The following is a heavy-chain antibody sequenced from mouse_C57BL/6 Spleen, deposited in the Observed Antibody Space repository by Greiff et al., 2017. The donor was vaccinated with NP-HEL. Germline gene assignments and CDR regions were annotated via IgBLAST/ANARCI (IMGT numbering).Heavy chain of an antibody. CDR3: ARKYYYGNPSWYFDV. CDR1: GFSLSTSGMG. J-gene: IGHJ1*01. D-gene: IGHD1-1*01. CDR2: IYWDDDK. V-gene: IGHV8-12*01. Sequence: TLKESGPGILQSSQTLSLTCSFSGFSLSTSGMGVSWIRQPSGKGLEWLAHIYWDDDKRYNPSLKSRLTISKDTSRNQVFLKITSVDTADTATYYCARKYYYGNPSWYFDVWGAGTTVTVSS.